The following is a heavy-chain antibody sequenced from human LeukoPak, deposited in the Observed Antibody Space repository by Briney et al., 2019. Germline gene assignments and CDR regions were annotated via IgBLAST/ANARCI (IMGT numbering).Heavy chain of an antibody. J-gene: IGHJ4*02. CDR3: ARDSGYSYADDY. CDR1: GYTLSSYA. D-gene: IGHD5-18*01. Sequence: GRSLRLSCAASGYTLSSYAMHWVRQAPGKGLEWVAVISYDGSNKYYADSVKGRFTISRDNAKDSLYLQMSSLRDEDTAVYYCARDSGYSYADDYWGQGTLVTVSS. CDR2: ISYDGSNK. V-gene: IGHV3-30-3*01.